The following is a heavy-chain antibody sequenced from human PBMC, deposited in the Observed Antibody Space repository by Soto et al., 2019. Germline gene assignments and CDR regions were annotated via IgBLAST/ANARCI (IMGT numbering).Heavy chain of an antibody. D-gene: IGHD2-2*01. CDR1: GFTFSSYA. J-gene: IGHJ5*02. CDR2: ISGSGGST. CDR3: AKAKEEKIVVVTADIPHPWFDP. V-gene: IGHV3-23*01. Sequence: GGSLRLSCAASGFTFSSYAMSWVRQAPGKGLEWVSAISGSGGSTYYADSVKGRFTISRDNSNNTLYLQMNSLRAEDTAVYYCAKAKEEKIVVVTADIPHPWFDPWGQGTLVTVSS.